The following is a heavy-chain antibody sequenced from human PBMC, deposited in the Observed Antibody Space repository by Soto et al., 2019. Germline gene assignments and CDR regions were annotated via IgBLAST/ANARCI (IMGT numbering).Heavy chain of an antibody. J-gene: IGHJ3*02. CDR3: ARGPSSGAFDI. CDR2: INPNTGDT. V-gene: IGHV1-2*02. Sequence: QVQLEQSGAEVKKPGAAVKVSSKASGYTFTAYWLHWLRQAPGQGLEWMAWINPNTGDTGFAQKFQGRVTMTRDTSIRTAYMEVSSLRPEDTAVYYCARGPSSGAFDIWGQGTMVSVSS. CDR1: GYTFTAYW. D-gene: IGHD3-3*01.